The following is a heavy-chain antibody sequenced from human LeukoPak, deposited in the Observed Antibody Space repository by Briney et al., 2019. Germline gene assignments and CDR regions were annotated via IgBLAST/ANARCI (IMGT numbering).Heavy chain of an antibody. J-gene: IGHJ5*02. V-gene: IGHV3-23*01. CDR3: AKDRVSPGFNWFDP. Sequence: PGGSLRLSCAASGCTFISYAMGWVRQAPGKGLEWVSAISGSGYDTFYADSVKGRFTISRDNSKNTLYLQMNSLRAEDTAVYYCAKDRVSPGFNWFDPWGQGTLVTVSS. CDR2: ISGSGYDT. D-gene: IGHD3-16*01. CDR1: GCTFISYA.